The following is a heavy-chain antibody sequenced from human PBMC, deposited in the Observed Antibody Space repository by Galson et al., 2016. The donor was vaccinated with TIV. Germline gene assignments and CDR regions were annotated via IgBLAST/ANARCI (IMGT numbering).Heavy chain of an antibody. J-gene: IGHJ3*01. CDR2: INPKTGAT. CDR3: ARSERYYKYALDV. CDR1: GYSFTGYF. Sequence: SVKVPCKASGYSFTGYFMHWVRQAPGQGLEWMGWINPKTGATTYAQEFQGRITMTRDTSASTVYMDLNRLQSDDTAVYYCARSERYYKYALDVWGQGTTVTVSS. D-gene: IGHD3-10*01. V-gene: IGHV1-2*02.